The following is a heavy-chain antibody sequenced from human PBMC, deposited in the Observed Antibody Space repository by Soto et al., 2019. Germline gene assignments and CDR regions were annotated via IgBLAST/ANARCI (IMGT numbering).Heavy chain of an antibody. J-gene: IGHJ5*02. V-gene: IGHV3-48*01. D-gene: IGHD6-13*01. CDR1: GFTFSNYP. Sequence: GGSLRLSCAASGFTFSNYPMNWVLQAPWKGLEWLSYIGGSTGTIFYADSVKGRFTISRDNAKNSLYLQMNSLRAEDTAVYYCAREGLSSNWLNWFDPWGQGTLVTVSS. CDR3: AREGLSSNWLNWFDP. CDR2: IGGSTGTI.